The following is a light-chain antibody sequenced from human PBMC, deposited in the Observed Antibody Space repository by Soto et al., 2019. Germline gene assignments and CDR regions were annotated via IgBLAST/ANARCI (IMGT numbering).Light chain of an antibody. CDR2: DAS. J-gene: IGKJ5*01. CDR3: QLHIT. V-gene: IGKV1-13*02. CDR1: QDIASA. Sequence: AIQLTQFPSSLSASVGDRITITCRASQDIASALAWYQQKPGKAPKLLIYDASSLRSGVSSRFSGSGSGTDFTLTISSLQPEDFATYYCQLHITLGQGTRLEIK.